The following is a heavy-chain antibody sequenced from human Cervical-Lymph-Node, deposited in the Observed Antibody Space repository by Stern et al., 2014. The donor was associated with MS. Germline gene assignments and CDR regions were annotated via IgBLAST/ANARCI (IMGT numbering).Heavy chain of an antibody. D-gene: IGHD6-13*01. Sequence: VQLVESGGGVVQPGRSLRLSCAASGFTFSSYAMHWVRQAPGKGLEWVAFMSYDGSNKFYADSVKGRFTISRDNSKNTLYLQMSSLRAEDTAVYYCARDFQRWYLDYWGQGTLVTVSS. CDR3: ARDFQRWYLDY. CDR2: MSYDGSNK. V-gene: IGHV3-30-3*01. CDR1: GFTFSSYA. J-gene: IGHJ4*02.